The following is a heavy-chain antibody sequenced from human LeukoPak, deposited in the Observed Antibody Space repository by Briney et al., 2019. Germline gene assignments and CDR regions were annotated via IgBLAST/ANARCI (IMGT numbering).Heavy chain of an antibody. CDR1: GFTFSSYW. Sequence: GGSLRLSCAASGFTFSSYWMSWVRQAPGKGLEWVANIKQDGSEKYYVDSVKGRFTISRDNAKNSLYLQMNSLRAEDTAVYYCARDAYQLLWDYMDVWGKGTTVTVSS. CDR2: IKQDGSEK. CDR3: ARDAYQLLWDYMDV. V-gene: IGHV3-7*01. J-gene: IGHJ6*03. D-gene: IGHD2-2*01.